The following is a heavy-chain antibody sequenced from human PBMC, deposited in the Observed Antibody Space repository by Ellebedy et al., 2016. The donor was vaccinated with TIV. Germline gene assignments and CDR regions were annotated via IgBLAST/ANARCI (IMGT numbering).Heavy chain of an antibody. J-gene: IGHJ4*02. Sequence: GGSLRLSCAASGFTFSSFAMHWVRQAPGKGVEWLSVSSRYGSNTYHADSVKGRLTITRDNSKNKLYLQMNRRRTEDTAMYFCAKGSSSGFTYDWVGFEYWGQGALVTFSS. V-gene: IGHV3-23*01. CDR3: AKGSSSGFTYDWVGFEY. CDR2: SSRYGSNT. CDR1: GFTFSSFA. D-gene: IGHD3-16*01.